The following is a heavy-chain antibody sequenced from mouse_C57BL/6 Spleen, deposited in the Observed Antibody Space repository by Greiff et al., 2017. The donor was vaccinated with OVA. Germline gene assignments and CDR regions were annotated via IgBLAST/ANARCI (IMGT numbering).Heavy chain of an antibody. CDR3: ARSGYGEDWYFDV. CDR2: IYPGDGDT. CDR1: GYAFSSSW. D-gene: IGHD3-1*01. Sequence: VKLQQSGPELVKPGASVKISCKASGYAFSSSWMNWVKQRPGKGLEWIGRIYPGDGDTNYNGKFKGKATLTADKSSSTAYMQLSSLTSEDSAVYFCARSGYGEDWYFDVWGTGTTVTVSS. V-gene: IGHV1-82*01. J-gene: IGHJ1*03.